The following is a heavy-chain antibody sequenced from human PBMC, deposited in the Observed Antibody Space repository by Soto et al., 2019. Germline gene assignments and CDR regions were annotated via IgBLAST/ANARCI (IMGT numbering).Heavy chain of an antibody. J-gene: IGHJ4*02. CDR2: IYYSGST. D-gene: IGHD3-3*01. CDR1: GGSISSSSYY. CDR3: ASGQDDTIFGVVIRL. V-gene: IGHV4-39*01. Sequence: PSETLSLTCTVSGGSISSSSYYWAWIRQPPGKGLEWIGSIYYSGSTYYNPSLKSRVTISVDTSKNQFSLKLSSVTAADTAVYYCASGQDDTIFGVVIRLWGQGTLVTVSS.